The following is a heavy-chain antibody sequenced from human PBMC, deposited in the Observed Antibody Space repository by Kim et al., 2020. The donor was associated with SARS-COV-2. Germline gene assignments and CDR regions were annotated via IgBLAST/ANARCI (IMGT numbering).Heavy chain of an antibody. D-gene: IGHD6-19*01. Sequence: SVKVSCKASGYTFTKSAIHWVRQAPGQRLEWMGWINPANGDTKYSQKFQGRLTITRDTSASTAYMELSSLRSEDTAVYYCASRPGIAVAGLDFWGQGTLVTVSS. CDR3: ASRPGIAVAGLDF. CDR2: INPANGDT. V-gene: IGHV1-3*01. J-gene: IGHJ4*02. CDR1: GYTFTKSA.